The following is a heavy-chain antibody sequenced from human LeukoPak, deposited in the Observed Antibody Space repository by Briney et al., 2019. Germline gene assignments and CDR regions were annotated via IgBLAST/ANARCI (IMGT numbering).Heavy chain of an antibody. CDR3: ARPGGDTAMVPRLQDAFDI. CDR1: GGSISSSSYY. Sequence: PSETLSLTCTVSGGSISSSSYYWGWIRQPPGKGLEWIGSIYYSGSTYYNPSLKSRVTISVDTSKNQFSLKLSSVTAADTAVYYCARPGGDTAMVPRLQDAFDIWGQGTMVTVSS. J-gene: IGHJ3*02. D-gene: IGHD5-18*01. V-gene: IGHV4-39*07. CDR2: IYYSGST.